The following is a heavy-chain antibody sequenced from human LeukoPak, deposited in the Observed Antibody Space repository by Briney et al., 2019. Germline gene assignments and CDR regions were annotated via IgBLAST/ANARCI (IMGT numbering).Heavy chain of an antibody. J-gene: IGHJ4*02. CDR2: IIPIFGRT. CDR1: GGTFSSYA. CDR3: ARAPLQLVTHNYLDY. D-gene: IGHD2-21*01. Sequence: SVKVSCKASGGTFSSYAISWVRQAPGQGLEWMGRIIPIFGRTNYAQKFQGRVTITTDESTSTAYMELSSLRSEDTAVYYCARAPLQLVTHNYLDYWGQGTLVTVSS. V-gene: IGHV1-69*05.